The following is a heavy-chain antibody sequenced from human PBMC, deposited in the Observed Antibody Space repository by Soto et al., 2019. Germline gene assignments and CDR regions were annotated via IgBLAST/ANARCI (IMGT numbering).Heavy chain of an antibody. CDR2: VYPSGNT. CDR1: GDSVTNGFY. CDR3: AVYPASHNCFDP. Sequence: SETLSLTCGVSGDSVTNGFYWAWIRQAPGKGLEWIGSVYPSGNTYYNPSLKSRVTISVDTPKNQFSLTLNSVTAADTALYYCAVYPASHNCFDPWGQGTLVTVSS. D-gene: IGHD2-2*01. V-gene: IGHV4-38-2*01. J-gene: IGHJ5*02.